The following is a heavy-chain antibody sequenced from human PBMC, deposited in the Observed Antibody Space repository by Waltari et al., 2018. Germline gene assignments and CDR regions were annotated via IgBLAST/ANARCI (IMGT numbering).Heavy chain of an antibody. CDR2: ISYDGSNK. Sequence: QVQLVESGGGVVQPGRSLRLSCAASGFTFSSYGMHWVSQAPGKGREWVAVISYDGSNKYYADSVKGRFTISRDNSKNTLYLQMNSLRAEDTAVYYCAKGLIVVVTAIPDYYGMDVWGQGTTVTVSS. V-gene: IGHV3-30*18. J-gene: IGHJ6*02. CDR1: GFTFSSYG. D-gene: IGHD2-21*02. CDR3: AKGLIVVVTAIPDYYGMDV.